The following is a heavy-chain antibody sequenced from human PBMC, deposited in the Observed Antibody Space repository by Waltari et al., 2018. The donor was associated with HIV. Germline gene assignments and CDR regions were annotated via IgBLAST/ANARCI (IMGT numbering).Heavy chain of an antibody. J-gene: IGHJ4*02. V-gene: IGHV3-74*01. Sequence: EAQLVESGGGLVQPGGSLRISCAASGFNVRDYWVHWVRLGPGQGLMWVSRMNPNAAGSNTNYSTSVRDLVTISRDYPTNTLYLQMHSLRVDDTAVYYCVGDFGGPSDQWGQGALVTVSS. CDR1: GFNVRDYW. D-gene: IGHD3-16*01. CDR2: MNPNAAGSNT. CDR3: VGDFGGPSDQ.